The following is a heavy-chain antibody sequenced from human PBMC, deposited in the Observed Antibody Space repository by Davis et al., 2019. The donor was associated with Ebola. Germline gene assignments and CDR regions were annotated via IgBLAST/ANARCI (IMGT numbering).Heavy chain of an antibody. CDR3: ARTNWWSGWFDP. CDR1: GYTFTSYW. V-gene: IGHV5-51*01. J-gene: IGHJ5*02. CDR2: IYPGYSET. D-gene: IGHD2-8*02. Sequence: GESLKISCKGPGYTFTSYWIAWVRQVPGKGLEWMGSIYPGYSETRYSPPLQGQATISVDKSISTAYLQLSSLKASDTAMYYCARTNWWSGWFDPWGQGTLVTVSS.